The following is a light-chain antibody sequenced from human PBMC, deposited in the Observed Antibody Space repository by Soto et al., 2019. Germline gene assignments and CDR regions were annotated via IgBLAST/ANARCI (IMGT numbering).Light chain of an antibody. CDR3: CSYGGTYFV. Sequence: QSALTQPHSVSVSPGQSVAIACTGTSSDVGGYNFFSWYQQHPGKAPKLVIYDVTERPSGVPDRFFGSKSGNTATLTISGLQTEDEADYFCCSYGGTYFVFGGGTKLTVL. CDR1: SSDVGGYNF. CDR2: DVT. V-gene: IGLV2-11*01. J-gene: IGLJ2*01.